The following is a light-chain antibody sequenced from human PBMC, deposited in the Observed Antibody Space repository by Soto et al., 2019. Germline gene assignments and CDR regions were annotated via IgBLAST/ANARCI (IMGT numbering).Light chain of an antibody. CDR2: GAS. J-gene: IGKJ1*01. CDR3: QQYDTYSPWT. CDR1: RTINTY. Sequence: DVGRTQPPCWLSASVGDTITVTCRPSRTINTYLNWFQQKPGEPPRLLIYGASTLHDGVPSRFSGSGSGADFTLTISSLQPDDFATYYCQQYDTYSPWTFGQGTKVDIK. V-gene: IGKV1-16*01.